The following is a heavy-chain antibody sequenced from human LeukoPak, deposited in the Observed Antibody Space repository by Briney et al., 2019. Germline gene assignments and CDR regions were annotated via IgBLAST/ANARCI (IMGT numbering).Heavy chain of an antibody. J-gene: IGHJ6*04. CDR2: IYYSGST. Sequence: SETLSLTCNVSGGSFSSGSYYWSWIRQPPGKGLEWIGYIYYSGSTNYNPSLKSRVTISVDTSKNQFSLKLSSVTAADTAVYYCARDRRIAVAGQFYYYGMDVWGKGTTVTVSS. D-gene: IGHD6-19*01. CDR3: ARDRRIAVAGQFYYYGMDV. V-gene: IGHV4-61*01. CDR1: GGSFSSGSYY.